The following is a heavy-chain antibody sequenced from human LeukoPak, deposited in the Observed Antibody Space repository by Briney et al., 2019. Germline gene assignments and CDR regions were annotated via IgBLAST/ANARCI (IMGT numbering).Heavy chain of an antibody. CDR3: TRRAGWLIDY. Sequence: SETLSVTCTVSDDSISDYYRGWIRQPPGKGLEWIGYFHNSGTSTYNPSLKSRVTISADTSKNQFSLKLNSLTTADTAVYYCTRRAGWLIDYWGQGILVTVSS. CDR2: FHNSGTS. V-gene: IGHV4-59*01. CDR1: DDSISDYY. J-gene: IGHJ4*02. D-gene: IGHD3-16*01.